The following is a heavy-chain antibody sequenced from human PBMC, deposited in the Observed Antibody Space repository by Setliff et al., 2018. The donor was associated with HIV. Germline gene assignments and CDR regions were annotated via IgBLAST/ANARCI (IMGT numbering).Heavy chain of an antibody. CDR1: GGSFSGYY. D-gene: IGHD6-13*01. Sequence: ASETLSLTCAVYGGSFSGYYWSWIRQPPGKGLEWIGEINHSGSTNYNPSLKSRVTISVDTSKNQSSLKLSSVTAADTAVYYCTRAEQQLPYYYYYYGMDVWGQGTTVTVSS. CDR3: TRAEQQLPYYYYYYGMDV. CDR2: INHSGST. J-gene: IGHJ6*02. V-gene: IGHV4-34*01.